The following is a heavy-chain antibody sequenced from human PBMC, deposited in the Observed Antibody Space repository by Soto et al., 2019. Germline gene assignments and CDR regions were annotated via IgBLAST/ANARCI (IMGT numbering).Heavy chain of an antibody. J-gene: IGHJ6*02. V-gene: IGHV3-7*03. CDR1: GFTFSSYW. CDR2: MKQDGIEK. D-gene: IGHD3-10*01. CDR3: ARNPPMTRGNGMDV. Sequence: EVQLVESGGGLVQPGGSLRLSCAASGFTFSSYWMSWVRQAPGKGLEWVANMKQDGIEKYYVDSMKGRFTISRDNAKNSLYLQMNSLRAEDTAVYYCARNPPMTRGNGMDVWGQGTTVTVSS.